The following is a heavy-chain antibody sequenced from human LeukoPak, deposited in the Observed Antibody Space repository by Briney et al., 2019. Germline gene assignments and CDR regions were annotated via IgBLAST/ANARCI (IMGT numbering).Heavy chain of an antibody. CDR1: GFTMRNHW. CDR2: IKQDGSEI. J-gene: IGHJ4*02. CDR3: ARDRDYYDSSGFDY. V-gene: IGHV3-7*03. D-gene: IGHD3-22*01. Sequence: GGSLRLSCAASGFTMRNHWMSWVRQAPGKGLEWVADIKQDGSEIHYVDSVKGRFTISRDNAKNSLYLQMNSLRVEDTAVYYCARDRDYYDSSGFDYWGQGTLVTVSS.